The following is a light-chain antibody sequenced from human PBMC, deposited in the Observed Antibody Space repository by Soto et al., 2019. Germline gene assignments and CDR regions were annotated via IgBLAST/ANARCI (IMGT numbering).Light chain of an antibody. Sequence: DIQMTQSPSTLSASVGDRVTITCRASQSISSWLAWYQQKPGKAPKLLIYDASSLETGVPSRFRGSGSGTEFPLPISSMQPDDFATYYCQQYNSYLFTFGPGTKVDIK. CDR1: QSISSW. V-gene: IGKV1-5*01. J-gene: IGKJ3*01. CDR3: QQYNSYLFT. CDR2: DAS.